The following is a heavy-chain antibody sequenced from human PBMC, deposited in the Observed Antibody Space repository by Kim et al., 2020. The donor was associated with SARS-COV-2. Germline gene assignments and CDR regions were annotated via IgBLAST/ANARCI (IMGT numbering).Heavy chain of an antibody. CDR2: ITWDDDY. V-gene: IGHV2-70*01. J-gene: IGHJ6*02. CDR1: GFSLSTSEMC. Sequence: SGPTLVNPTQTLTLTCTFSGFSLSTSEMCVSWIRQPPGKALEWLALITWDDDYYYSTSLKTRLTISKDTSKNQVVLTMTNMDPVDTATYYCARIVNGSPTPDYYYYYGMDVWGQGTTVTVSS. D-gene: IGHD4-17*01. CDR3: ARIVNGSPTPDYYYYYGMDV.